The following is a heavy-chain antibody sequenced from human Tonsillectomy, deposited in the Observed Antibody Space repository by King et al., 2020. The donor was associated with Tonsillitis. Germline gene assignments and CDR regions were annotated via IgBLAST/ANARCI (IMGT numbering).Heavy chain of an antibody. CDR1: GYTFSGYY. D-gene: IGHD6-19*01. J-gene: IGHJ5*02. V-gene: IGHV1-2*02. CDR2: INPNTGGT. Sequence: VQLVESGAEVKKPGASVKVSCTASGYTFSGYYMHWVRQAPGQGLEWMGWINPNTGGTNYAQKFRGRVTMTRDTAISTAYMELSRLRSDDTAVYYCARDGSGWYGEAWFDPWGQGTLVTVSS. CDR3: ARDGSGWYGEAWFDP.